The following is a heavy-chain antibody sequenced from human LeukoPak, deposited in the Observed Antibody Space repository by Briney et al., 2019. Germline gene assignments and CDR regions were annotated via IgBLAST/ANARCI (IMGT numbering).Heavy chain of an antibody. CDR3: VRVRYYDSSGYYYIGY. J-gene: IGHJ4*02. Sequence: PSETLSLTCTVSGGSISSSSYYWGWIRQPPGKGLEWIGSIYYSGSTYYNPSLKSRVTISVDTSKNQFSLKLSSVTAADTAVYYCVRVRYYDSSGYYYIGYWGQGTLVTVSS. CDR2: IYYSGST. CDR1: GGSISSSSYY. D-gene: IGHD3-22*01. V-gene: IGHV4-39*07.